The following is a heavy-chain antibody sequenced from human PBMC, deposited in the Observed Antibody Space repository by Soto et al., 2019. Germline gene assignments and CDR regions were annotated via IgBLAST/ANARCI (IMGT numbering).Heavy chain of an antibody. CDR1: GGTFSSYA. Sequence: GASVKVSCKASGGTFSSYAISWVRQAPGQGLEWMGGIIPIFGTANYAQKFQGRVTITADKSTSTAYMELSSLRSEDTAVYYCARVRGGDYYYYGMDVRGQGTTVTVSS. D-gene: IGHD1-26*01. CDR2: IIPIFGTA. J-gene: IGHJ6*02. V-gene: IGHV1-69*06. CDR3: ARVRGGDYYYYGMDV.